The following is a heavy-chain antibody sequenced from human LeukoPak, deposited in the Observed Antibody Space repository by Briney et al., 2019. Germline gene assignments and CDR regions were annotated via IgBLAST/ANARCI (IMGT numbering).Heavy chain of an antibody. CDR3: AGFSSSWVFDY. V-gene: IGHV4-31*03. D-gene: IGHD6-13*01. Sequence: SETLSLTCTVSGDSINSGGFYWTWVRQHPGKGLEWIGYIYYNGDTHYNPSLKSRVTISLETSKNQFSLKLSSVTVADTAVYYCAGFSSSWVFDYWGQGTLVTVSS. CDR2: IYYNGDT. J-gene: IGHJ4*02. CDR1: GDSINSGGFY.